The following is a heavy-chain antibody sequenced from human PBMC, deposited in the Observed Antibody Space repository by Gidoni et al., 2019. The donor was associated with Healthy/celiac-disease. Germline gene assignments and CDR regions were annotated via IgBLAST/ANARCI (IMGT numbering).Heavy chain of an antibody. CDR3: AHFESANTYDFWSGSPANNWFDP. D-gene: IGHD3-3*01. CDR2: IYWNDDK. CDR1: GFSLSTSGVG. Sequence: QITLKESGPTLVKPTQTLTLTCTFSGFSLSTSGVGVGWTRQPPGKALEWLALIYWNDDKRYSPSLKSRLTITKDTSKNQVVLTMTNMDPVDTATYYCAHFESANTYDFWSGSPANNWFDPWGQGTLVTVSS. J-gene: IGHJ5*02. V-gene: IGHV2-5*01.